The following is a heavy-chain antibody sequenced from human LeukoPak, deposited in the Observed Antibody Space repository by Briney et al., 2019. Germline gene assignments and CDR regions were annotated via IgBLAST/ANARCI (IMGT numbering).Heavy chain of an antibody. CDR3: ARVAGHGIRGLITYYFDD. J-gene: IGHJ4*02. Sequence: GGSLRLSCAASGFTFRSYGMQWVRQAPGKGLEWVAIIWYDGSNKYYSDSVKGRFTISRDNSKNTLYLQMNSLGAEDTAVYYCARVAGHGIRGLITYYFDDWGQGTLVTVSS. CDR1: GFTFRSYG. CDR2: IWYDGSNK. V-gene: IGHV3-33*01. D-gene: IGHD3-10*01.